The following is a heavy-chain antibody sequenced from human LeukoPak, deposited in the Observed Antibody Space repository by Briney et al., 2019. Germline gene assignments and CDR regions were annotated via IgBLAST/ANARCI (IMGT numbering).Heavy chain of an antibody. Sequence: SETLSLTCTVSGGSISSYYWSWIRQPPGKGLEWIGYIYYSGSTNYNPSLKSRVTISVDTSKNQFSLKLRSVTAADTAVYYCARAAGNDDSSGYYYGYYYYYMDVWGKGTTVTISS. CDR1: GGSISSYY. V-gene: IGHV4-59*01. D-gene: IGHD3-22*01. J-gene: IGHJ6*03. CDR3: ARAAGNDDSSGYYYGYYYYYMDV. CDR2: IYYSGST.